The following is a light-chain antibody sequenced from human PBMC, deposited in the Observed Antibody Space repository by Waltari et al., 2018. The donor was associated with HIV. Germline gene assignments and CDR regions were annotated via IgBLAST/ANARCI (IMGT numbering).Light chain of an antibody. J-gene: IGKJ1*01. V-gene: IGKV3-15*01. CDR3: QQYNNWT. Sequence: DIVMTQSPATPSVSPGERATLACRASQSVSSNLAWYQQKPGQAPRLLIYGASTRATGIPARFSGSGSGTEFTLTISSLQSEDFAVYYCQQYNNWTFGQGTKVEIK. CDR2: GAS. CDR1: QSVSSN.